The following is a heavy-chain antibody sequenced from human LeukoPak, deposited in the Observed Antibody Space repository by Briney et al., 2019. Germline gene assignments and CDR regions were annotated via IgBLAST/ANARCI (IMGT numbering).Heavy chain of an antibody. CDR3: ARGTCSGGNCYGWFDP. J-gene: IGHJ5*02. Sequence: SQTLSLTCTVSGGSISSGDYYWSWIRQPPGKGLEWIGYIYYTGSTYYNPSLKSRVTISVDMSKNQFSLKLSSVTAADIAVYYCARGTCSGGNCYGWFDPWGQGTLVTVS. CDR2: IYYTGST. V-gene: IGHV4-30-4*08. D-gene: IGHD2-15*01. CDR1: GGSISSGDYY.